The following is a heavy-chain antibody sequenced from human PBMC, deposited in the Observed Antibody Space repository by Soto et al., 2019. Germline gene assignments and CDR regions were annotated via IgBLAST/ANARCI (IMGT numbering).Heavy chain of an antibody. CDR3: ARDEVYGSGSLHAYFRDYYYYYGMDV. J-gene: IGHJ6*02. CDR2: ISTSGSTI. Sequence: GGSPRLSCAASGFTFSSYEMNWVRQAPGKGLEWVSYISTSGSTIYYADSVKGRFTISRDNAKNSLYLQMNSLRAEDTAVYYCARDEVYGSGSLHAYFRDYYYYYGMDVWGQGTTVTVSS. V-gene: IGHV3-48*03. D-gene: IGHD3-10*01. CDR1: GFTFSSYE.